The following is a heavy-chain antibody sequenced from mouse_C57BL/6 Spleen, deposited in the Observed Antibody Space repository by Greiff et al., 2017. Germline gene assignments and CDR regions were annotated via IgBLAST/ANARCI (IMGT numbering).Heavy chain of an antibody. CDR2: ISSGGSYT. CDR1: GFTFSSYG. J-gene: IGHJ3*01. Sequence: VQLQQSGGDLVKPGGSLKLSCAASGFTFSSYGMSWVRQTPDKRLEWVATISSGGSYTYYPDSVKGRFTISRDNAKNTLYLQMSSLKSEDTAMYYCARHENYSNSRFAYWGQGTLVTVSA. V-gene: IGHV5-6*01. CDR3: ARHENYSNSRFAY. D-gene: IGHD2-5*01.